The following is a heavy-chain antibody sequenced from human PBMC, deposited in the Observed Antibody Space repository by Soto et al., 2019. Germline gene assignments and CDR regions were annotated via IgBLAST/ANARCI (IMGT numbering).Heavy chain of an antibody. CDR3: AHFMTTVTTLAFWIDY. CDR1: GFSLSTSGVG. D-gene: IGHD4-17*01. CDR2: IYWDDDK. J-gene: IGHJ4*02. Sequence: QITLKESGPTLVKPTQTLTLTCTFSGFSLSTSGVGVGWIRQPPGKALEWLALIYWDDDKRYSPSLKSRLTITKDTSKNQVVLTMTNMDPVDTATYYCAHFMTTVTTLAFWIDYWGQGTLVTVSS. V-gene: IGHV2-5*02.